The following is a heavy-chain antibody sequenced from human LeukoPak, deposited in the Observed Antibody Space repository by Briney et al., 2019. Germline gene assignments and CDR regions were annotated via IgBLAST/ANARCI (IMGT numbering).Heavy chain of an antibody. CDR3: ARPYSGSYSDY. CDR2: IYSGGST. D-gene: IGHD1-26*01. Sequence: TGGSLRLSCAASGFTVSSNYMSWVRQAPGKGLEWVSIIYSGGSTYYADSVKGRFTMSRDNSKNTVFLQMNSLRDEDTAVYYCARPYSGSYSDYWGQGTLVTVSS. J-gene: IGHJ4*02. V-gene: IGHV3-53*01. CDR1: GFTVSSNY.